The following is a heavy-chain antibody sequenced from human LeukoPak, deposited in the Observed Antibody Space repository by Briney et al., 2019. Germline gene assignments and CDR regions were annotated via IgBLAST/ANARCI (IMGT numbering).Heavy chain of an antibody. J-gene: IGHJ4*02. CDR2: MYSSGST. D-gene: IGHD3-10*01. CDR1: GGSISSNSYY. CDR3: ARHGGSGGYNTPLTQFDY. Sequence: PSQTLSLTCTVSGGSISSNSYYWSWIRQPAGKGLEWIGRMYSSGSTNYNPSLKSRVTISVDTSKNQFSLKLSSVTAADTAVYYCARHGGSGGYNTPLTQFDYWGQGTLVTVSS. V-gene: IGHV4-61*02.